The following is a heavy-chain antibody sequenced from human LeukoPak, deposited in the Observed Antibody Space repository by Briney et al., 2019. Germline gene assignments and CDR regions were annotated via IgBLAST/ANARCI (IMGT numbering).Heavy chain of an antibody. CDR2: IYYSGST. J-gene: IGHJ4*02. CDR3: ARVGEEFTIFGVVIDHYFDY. V-gene: IGHV4-39*07. CDR1: GGSISSSSYY. D-gene: IGHD3-3*01. Sequence: TSETLSLTCTVSGGSISSSSYYWGWIRQPPGKGLEWIGSIYYSGSTYYNPSLKSRVTISVDTSKNQFSLKLSSVTAADTAVYYCARVGEEFTIFGVVIDHYFDYWGQGTLVIVSS.